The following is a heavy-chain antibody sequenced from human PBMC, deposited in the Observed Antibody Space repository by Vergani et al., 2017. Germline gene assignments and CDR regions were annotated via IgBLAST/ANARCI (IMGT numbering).Heavy chain of an antibody. CDR1: GVTFNSYA. D-gene: IGHD2-2*01. J-gene: IGHJ3*01. Sequence: QLLESGGGLIQPGGSLRLSCAASGVTFNSYAMTWVRQAPGKGLEWVSGINNNGGSTYYADSVKGRFTISRDNSKNTLYLQMTDLRAEDTATYYCAKVCGSTSCPYRGGAFDVWGHGTMVTVSS. V-gene: IGHV3-23*01. CDR3: AKVCGSTSCPYRGGAFDV. CDR2: INNNGGST.